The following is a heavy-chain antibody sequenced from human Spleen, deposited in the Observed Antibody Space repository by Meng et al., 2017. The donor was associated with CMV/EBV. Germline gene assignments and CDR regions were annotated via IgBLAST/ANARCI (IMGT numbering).Heavy chain of an antibody. D-gene: IGHD3-3*01. CDR1: GGSISSTSW. CDR3: ARFRVTSHRFDP. CDR2: VHHSGST. Sequence: CDVSGGSISSTSWWSWGSQPPGKGLEWIGEVHHSGSTKYNPSLGSRVSISLDTSKNHFSLKLTSVTAADTAVYYCARFRVTSHRFDPWGQGALVTVSS. V-gene: IGHV4-4*02. J-gene: IGHJ5*02.